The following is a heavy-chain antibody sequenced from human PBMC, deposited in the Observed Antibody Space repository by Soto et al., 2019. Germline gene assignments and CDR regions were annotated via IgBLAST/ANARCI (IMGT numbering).Heavy chain of an antibody. CDR3: ATLTTDYGDYLPAPWYFDL. V-gene: IGHV4-39*01. Sequence: SETLSLTCTVSGGSISSSSYYWGWIRQPPGKGLEWIGSIYYSGSTYYNPSLKSRVTISVDTSKNQFSLKLSSVTAADTAVYYCATLTTDYGDYLPAPWYFDLWGRGTLVTVSS. CDR1: GGSISSSSYY. CDR2: IYYSGST. D-gene: IGHD4-17*01. J-gene: IGHJ2*01.